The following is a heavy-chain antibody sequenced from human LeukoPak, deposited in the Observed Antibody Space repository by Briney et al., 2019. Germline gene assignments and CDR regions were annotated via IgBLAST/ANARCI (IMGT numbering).Heavy chain of an antibody. CDR1: GFTFSSYE. Sequence: GGSLRLSRAASGFTFSSYEMNWVRQAPGKGLEWVSYISSSGSTIYYADSVKGRFTISRDNAKNSLYLQMNSLRAEDTAVYYCARDGGIAAAPRDNWFDPWGQGTLVTVSS. D-gene: IGHD6-13*01. V-gene: IGHV3-48*03. J-gene: IGHJ5*02. CDR2: ISSSGSTI. CDR3: ARDGGIAAAPRDNWFDP.